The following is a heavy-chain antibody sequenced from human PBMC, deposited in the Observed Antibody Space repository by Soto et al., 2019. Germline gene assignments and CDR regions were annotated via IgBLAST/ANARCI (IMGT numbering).Heavy chain of an antibody. CDR2: IDPSNSYI. Sequence: PGESLKISCHGSGYSFTTHWITWVRQTPWKGLEWMGRIDPSNSYINYSPSFQGHVTISVDRSISTAYLQWSGLEASDNAIYYCARRLSGPKEEYNAYYFYGLDVWGQGTKVTVSS. CDR1: GYSFTTHW. V-gene: IGHV5-10-1*01. D-gene: IGHD1-1*01. CDR3: ARRLSGPKEEYNAYYFYGLDV. J-gene: IGHJ6*02.